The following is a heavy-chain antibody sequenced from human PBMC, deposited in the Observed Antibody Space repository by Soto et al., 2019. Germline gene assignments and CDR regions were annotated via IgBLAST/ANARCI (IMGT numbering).Heavy chain of an antibody. J-gene: IGHJ4*02. CDR3: AHSDPSITAAGTFDY. CDR2: IYWDDDM. D-gene: IGHD6-13*01. Sequence: ESGPTLVNPTQTLTLTCTFSGFSLSTSGVGVGWIRQPPGKALEWLALIYWDDDMRYSPSLKSRLTITKDTSKNQVVLTMTNVDPVDTATYYCAHSDPSITAAGTFDYWGQGTLVTVSS. V-gene: IGHV2-5*02. CDR1: GFSLSTSGVG.